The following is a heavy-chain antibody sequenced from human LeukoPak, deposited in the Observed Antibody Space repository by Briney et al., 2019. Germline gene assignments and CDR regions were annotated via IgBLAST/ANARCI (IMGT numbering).Heavy chain of an antibody. D-gene: IGHD3-3*01. CDR3: ASRQAGDFWSGYYR. CDR1: GGTFSSYA. Sequence: GASVKVSCTASGGTFSSYAISWVRQGPGQGLEWMGGIIPIFGTANYAQKFQGRVTITADESTSTAYMELSSLGSEDTAVYYCASRQAGDFWSGYYRWGQGTLVTVSS. CDR2: IIPIFGTA. J-gene: IGHJ5*02. V-gene: IGHV1-69*01.